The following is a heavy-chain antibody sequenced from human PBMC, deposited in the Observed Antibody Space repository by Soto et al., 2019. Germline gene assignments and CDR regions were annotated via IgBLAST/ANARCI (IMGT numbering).Heavy chain of an antibody. CDR2: INPNSGGT. CDR3: ARDSGQIVPADPYYYYGMDV. D-gene: IGHD2-2*01. J-gene: IGHJ6*02. Sequence: ASVKVSCKASGYTFTGYYMHWVRQAPGQGLEWMGWINPNSGGTNYAQKFQGWVTMTRDTSISTAYMELSRLRSDDTAVYYCARDSGQIVPADPYYYYGMDVWGQGTTVTVSS. V-gene: IGHV1-2*04. CDR1: GYTFTGYY.